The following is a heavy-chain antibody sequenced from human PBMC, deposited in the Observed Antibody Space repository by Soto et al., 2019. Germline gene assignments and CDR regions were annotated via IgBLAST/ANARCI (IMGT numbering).Heavy chain of an antibody. Sequence: SSETLSLTCAVYGGSFSGYYWSWIRQPPGKGLEWIGEINHSESTNYNPSLKSRVTISVDTSKNQFSLKLSSVTAADTAVYYCARVIDDSSGYYPRDYWGQGTLVTVSS. CDR1: GGSFSGYY. CDR2: INHSEST. D-gene: IGHD3-22*01. CDR3: ARVIDDSSGYYPRDY. V-gene: IGHV4-34*01. J-gene: IGHJ4*02.